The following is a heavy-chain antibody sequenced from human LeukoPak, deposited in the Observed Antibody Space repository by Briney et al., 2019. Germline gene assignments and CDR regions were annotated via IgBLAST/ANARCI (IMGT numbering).Heavy chain of an antibody. D-gene: IGHD6-13*01. CDR3: ATTVAAAGTRYFDY. V-gene: IGHV3-7*01. Sequence: GGSLRLSCAASGFTFSSYWMSWVRQAPGKGLEWVANIKQDGSEKYYVDSVRGRFTISRDNSKNTLYLQMNSLRAEDTAVYYCATTVAAAGTRYFDYWGQGTLVTVSS. CDR1: GFTFSSYW. J-gene: IGHJ4*02. CDR2: IKQDGSEK.